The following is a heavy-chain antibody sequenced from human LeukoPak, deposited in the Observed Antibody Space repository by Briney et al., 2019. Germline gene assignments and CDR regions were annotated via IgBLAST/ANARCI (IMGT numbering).Heavy chain of an antibody. V-gene: IGHV4-59*01. CDR3: ARDPGPMYSSGWWGRPYYFDY. D-gene: IGHD6-19*01. Sequence: PSETLSLTCTVSGGSISRYYWSWIRQPPGKGLERIGNIYYSGSTNYNPSLKSRVTISVDTSKNQFSRKLSSVTAADTAVYYCARDPGPMYSSGWWGRPYYFDYWGQGTLVTVSS. J-gene: IGHJ4*02. CDR2: IYYSGST. CDR1: GGSISRYY.